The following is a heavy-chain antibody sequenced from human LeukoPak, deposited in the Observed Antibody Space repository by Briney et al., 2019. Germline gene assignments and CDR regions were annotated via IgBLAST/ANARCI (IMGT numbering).Heavy chain of an antibody. CDR3: AKNSNDFWSGDPDY. Sequence: PGGSLRLSCAASGFTFSSYGMHWVRQAPGKGLEWVAVISYDGSNKYYADSVKGRFTISRDNSKNTLYLQMNSLRAEDTAVYYCAKNSNDFWSGDPDYWGQGTLVTVSS. V-gene: IGHV3-30*18. CDR2: ISYDGSNK. CDR1: GFTFSSYG. D-gene: IGHD3-3*01. J-gene: IGHJ4*02.